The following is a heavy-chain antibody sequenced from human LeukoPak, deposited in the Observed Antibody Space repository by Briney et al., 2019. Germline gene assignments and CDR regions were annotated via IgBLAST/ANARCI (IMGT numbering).Heavy chain of an antibody. V-gene: IGHV3-53*01. CDR3: ARDQGSSGYYFDY. Sequence: TGGSLRLSCAASGFTVSSNYMTWVRQAPGKGLEWVSVIYTGGSTHYADSVKGRFTISRDNSKNTLSLQMNSLRAEDTAVYYCARDQGSSGYYFDYWGQGTLVTVSS. CDR2: IYTGGST. D-gene: IGHD3-22*01. CDR1: GFTVSSNY. J-gene: IGHJ4*02.